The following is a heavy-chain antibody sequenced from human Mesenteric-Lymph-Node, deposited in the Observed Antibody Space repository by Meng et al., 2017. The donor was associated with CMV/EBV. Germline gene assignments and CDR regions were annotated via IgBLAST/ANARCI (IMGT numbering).Heavy chain of an antibody. CDR3: ARGGVLAIIGANPDY. CDR1: GFTVSSNY. V-gene: IGHV3-21*01. Sequence: GESLKISCAASGFTVSSNYMSWVRQAPGKGLQWVSSISRSSSYIYYADSVKGRFTISRDNAKNSLSLQMNSLRTEDTAVYYCARGGVLAIIGANPDYWGQGTLVTVSS. J-gene: IGHJ4*02. CDR2: ISRSSSYI. D-gene: IGHD4/OR15-4a*01.